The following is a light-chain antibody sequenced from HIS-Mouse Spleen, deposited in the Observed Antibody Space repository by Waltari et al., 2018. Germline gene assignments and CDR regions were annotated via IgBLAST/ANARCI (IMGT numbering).Light chain of an antibody. CDR3: QQYGSSKWT. CDR1: QSVSSSY. V-gene: IGKV3-20*01. J-gene: IGKJ1*01. Sequence: EIVLTQSPGTLSLSPGERATLSCRASQSVSSSYLAGYQQKPGQAPRLIIYGASSRATGIPDRFSGSGSGTDFTLTISRLEPEDFAVYYCQQYGSSKWTFGQGTKVEIK. CDR2: GAS.